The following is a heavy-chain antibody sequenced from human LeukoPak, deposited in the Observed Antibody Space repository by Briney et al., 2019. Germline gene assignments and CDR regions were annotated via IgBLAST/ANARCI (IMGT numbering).Heavy chain of an antibody. CDR2: ISYDGSNK. V-gene: IGHV3-30*18. J-gene: IGHJ4*02. D-gene: IGHD4-17*01. CDR3: ANGPVTGRFDY. Sequence: PGGSLRLSCAASGFTFSSYAMSWVRQAPGKGLEWVAVISYDGSNKYYADSVKGRFTISRDNSKNTLYLQMNSLRAEDTAVYYCANGPVTGRFDYWGQGTLVTVSS. CDR1: GFTFSSYA.